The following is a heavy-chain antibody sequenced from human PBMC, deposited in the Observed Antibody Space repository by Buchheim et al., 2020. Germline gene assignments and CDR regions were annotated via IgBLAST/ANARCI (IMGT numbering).Heavy chain of an antibody. CDR2: ISYDGSNK. D-gene: IGHD7-27*01. Sequence: QVQLVESGGGVVQPGRSLRLSCAASGFTFSSYGMHWVRQAPGKGLEWVAVISYDGSNKYYADSVKGRFNISRANSKNTLYLQMNSLRAEDTAVYYCAKLLTGDDAFDIWGQGT. CDR1: GFTFSSYG. CDR3: AKLLTGDDAFDI. V-gene: IGHV3-30*18. J-gene: IGHJ3*02.